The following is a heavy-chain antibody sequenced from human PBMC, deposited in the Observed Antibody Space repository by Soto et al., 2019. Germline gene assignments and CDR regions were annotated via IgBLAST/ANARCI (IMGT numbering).Heavy chain of an antibody. CDR1: GFSLSTSGVG. CDR2: IYWDDDK. Sequence: SGPTLVKPTQTLTLTCTFSGFSLSTSGVGVGWIRQPPGKALEWLALIYWDDDKRYSPSLKSRLTITKDTSKNQVVLTMTNMDPVDTATYYCAHTLPAGRGVAGDFDYWGQGTLVTVSS. J-gene: IGHJ4*02. V-gene: IGHV2-5*02. D-gene: IGHD6-19*01. CDR3: AHTLPAGRGVAGDFDY.